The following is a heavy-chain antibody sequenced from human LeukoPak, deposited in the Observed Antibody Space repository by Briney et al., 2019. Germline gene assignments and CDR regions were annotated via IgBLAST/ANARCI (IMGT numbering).Heavy chain of an antibody. CDR1: GFTFSSYW. Sequence: GGSLRLSCAASGFTFSSYWMHWVRRAPGKGLEWVSAISTGGGSTYYADSVKGRFTISRDNPNNTLYLQMNNLRAEDTAVYYCAKPRDSIVGTTTPTRLATLDIWGQGTMVTVSS. CDR3: AKPRDSIVGTTTPTRLATLDI. D-gene: IGHD1-26*01. V-gene: IGHV3-23*01. CDR2: ISTGGGST. J-gene: IGHJ3*02.